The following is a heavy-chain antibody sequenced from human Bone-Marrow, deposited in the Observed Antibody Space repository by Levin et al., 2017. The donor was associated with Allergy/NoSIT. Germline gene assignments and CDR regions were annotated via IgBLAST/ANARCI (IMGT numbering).Heavy chain of an antibody. CDR1: GLTISTYA. V-gene: IGHV3-23*05. CDR2: VDKTGTDT. Sequence: QPGGSLRLSCAASGLTISTYAMIWVRQAPGKGLEWVSAVDKTGTDTYYADSVKGRFTISRDISKSILYLQMNSLRAEDTAVYYCARQGKDYSGWYWDSWGQGSLVTVSS. CDR3: ARQGKDYSGWYWDS. J-gene: IGHJ4*02. D-gene: IGHD6-19*01.